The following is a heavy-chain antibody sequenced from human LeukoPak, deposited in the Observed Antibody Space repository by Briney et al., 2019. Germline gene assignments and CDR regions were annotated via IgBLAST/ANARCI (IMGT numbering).Heavy chain of an antibody. CDR2: INPDGSTT. J-gene: IGHJ4*01. D-gene: IGHD1-20*01. V-gene: IGHV3-74*01. Sequence: GGSLRLSCEASGFSFSVTWMHWVRQAPGKGLVWVSRINPDGSTTDYADAVKGRFTISRDNAKNTVYLHMNSLRAEDTAVYYCAKDLNWNQIDYCGHGSLVTVSS. CDR3: AKDLNWNQIDY. CDR1: GFSFSVTW.